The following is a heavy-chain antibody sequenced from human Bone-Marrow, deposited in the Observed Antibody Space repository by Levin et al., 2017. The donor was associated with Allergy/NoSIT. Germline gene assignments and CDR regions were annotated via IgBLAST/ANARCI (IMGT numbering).Heavy chain of an antibody. Sequence: GESLKISCAASGFTFSSYWMHWVRQAPGKGLVWVSRINSDGSSTSYADSVKGRFTISRDNAKNTLYLQMNSLRAEDTAVYYCARDAREGPGITMVRGGPFDYWGQGTLVTVSS. CDR1: GFTFSSYW. V-gene: IGHV3-74*01. CDR3: ARDAREGPGITMVRGGPFDY. CDR2: INSDGSST. J-gene: IGHJ4*02. D-gene: IGHD3-10*01.